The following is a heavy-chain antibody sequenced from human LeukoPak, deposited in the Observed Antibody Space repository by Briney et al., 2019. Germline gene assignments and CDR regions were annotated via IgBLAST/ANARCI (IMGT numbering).Heavy chain of an antibody. Sequence: GASVKVSCKVSGYTLTELSMHWVRQAPGKGLEWMGGFDPEDGETIYAQKFQGRVTMTEDTSTDTAYMELSSLRSEDTAVYYCATLYGNPGYFDYWGPGNLVTVSS. CDR1: GYTLTELS. V-gene: IGHV1-24*01. CDR2: FDPEDGET. CDR3: ATLYGNPGYFDY. J-gene: IGHJ4*02. D-gene: IGHD4-17*01.